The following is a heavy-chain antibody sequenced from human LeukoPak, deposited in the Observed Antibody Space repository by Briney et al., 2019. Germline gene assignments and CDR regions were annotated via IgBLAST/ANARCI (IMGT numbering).Heavy chain of an antibody. D-gene: IGHD6-19*01. CDR1: GFTFSSYS. J-gene: IGHJ4*02. Sequence: SGGSLRLSCTASGFTFSSYSMNWVRQAPGKGLEWVSSISSSSSYIYYADSVKGRFTISRDNAKNSLYLQMNSLRAEDTAVYYCARTLPAGLFDYWGQGTLVTVSS. V-gene: IGHV3-21*01. CDR2: ISSSSSYI. CDR3: ARTLPAGLFDY.